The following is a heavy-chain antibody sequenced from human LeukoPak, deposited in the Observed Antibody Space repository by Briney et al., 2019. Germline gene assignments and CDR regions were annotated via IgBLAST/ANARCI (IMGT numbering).Heavy chain of an antibody. J-gene: IGHJ5*02. CDR1: GYTFTDYS. D-gene: IGHD3-10*01. CDR3: ARDYFGSGRYSPFDP. V-gene: IGHV1-2*02. CDR2: ISPDSGGT. Sequence: GASVRVSCKASGYTFTDYSMHWVRQAPGQGLEWMGWISPDSGGTKSAQKFQGRATMTRDTSINTASMELRSLRSDDTAVYYCARDYFGSGRYSPFDPWGQGTLITVSS.